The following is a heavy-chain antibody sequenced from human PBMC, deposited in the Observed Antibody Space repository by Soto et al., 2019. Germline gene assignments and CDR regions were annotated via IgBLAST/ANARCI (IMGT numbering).Heavy chain of an antibody. V-gene: IGHV1-24*01. Sequence: ASVKVSCKVSGYTLTELSMHWVRQAPGKGLEWMGGFDPEDGETIYAQKFQGRVTMTEDTSTDTAYMELRSLRSDDTAVYYCARVDYSNYPYYYYGMDVWGQGTTVTVSS. D-gene: IGHD4-4*01. CDR3: ARVDYSNYPYYYYGMDV. J-gene: IGHJ6*02. CDR2: FDPEDGET. CDR1: GYTLTELS.